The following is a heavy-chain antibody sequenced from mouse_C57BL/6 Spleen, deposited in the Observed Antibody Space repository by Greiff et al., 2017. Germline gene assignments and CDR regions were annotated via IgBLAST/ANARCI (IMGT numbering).Heavy chain of an antibody. Sequence: EVQGVESGGGLVKPGGSLKLSCAASGFTFSDYGMHWVRQAPEKGLEWVAYISSGSSTIYYADTVKGRFTISRDNAKNTLFLQMTSLRSEDTAMYYCARGKALIKDFYYYAMDYWGQGTSVTVSS. CDR2: ISSGSSTI. CDR1: GFTFSDYG. D-gene: IGHD1-1*01. CDR3: ARGKALIKDFYYYAMDY. J-gene: IGHJ4*01. V-gene: IGHV5-17*01.